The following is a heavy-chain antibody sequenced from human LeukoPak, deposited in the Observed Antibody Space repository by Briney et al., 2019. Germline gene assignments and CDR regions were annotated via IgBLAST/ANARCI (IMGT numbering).Heavy chain of an antibody. D-gene: IGHD3-10*01. Sequence: GRSLRLSCAASGFAFNTYAMHWVRQAPGQGLEWVALIWHDGSHKFYSNSVRGQFTNSRDNSKNTVSLQMNNLRPEDTAVYYYAREIFDSGSKPDFWGQGTLATVSA. J-gene: IGHJ4*02. V-gene: IGHV3-33*01. CDR2: IWHDGSHK. CDR1: GFAFNTYA. CDR3: AREIFDSGSKPDF.